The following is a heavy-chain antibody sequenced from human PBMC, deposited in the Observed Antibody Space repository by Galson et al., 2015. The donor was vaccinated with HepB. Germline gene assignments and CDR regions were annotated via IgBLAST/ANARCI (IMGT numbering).Heavy chain of an antibody. CDR2: ISGSGGST. D-gene: IGHD3-3*01. CDR3: AKGEEWLLTYNPNYYGMDV. CDR1: GFTFSSYA. Sequence: SLRLSCAASGFTFSSYAMSWVRQAPGKGLEWVSAISGSGGSTYYADSVKGRFTISRDNSKNTLYLQMNSLRAEDTAVYYCAKGEEWLLTYNPNYYGMDVWGQGTTVTVSS. V-gene: IGHV3-23*01. J-gene: IGHJ6*02.